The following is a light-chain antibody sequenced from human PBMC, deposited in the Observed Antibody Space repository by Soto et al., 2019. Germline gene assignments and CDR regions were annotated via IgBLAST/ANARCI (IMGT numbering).Light chain of an antibody. Sequence: DIQLTQSPSSLSASVGDRVTITCRASQGISSYLAWYLQKPGKVPKLLIYAASTLQSGVPSRFSGSGSGTEFTLTISSLQPEDFATYYCQQFNSYPLTFGGGTKVEIK. CDR1: QGISSY. CDR2: AAS. J-gene: IGKJ4*01. V-gene: IGKV1-9*01. CDR3: QQFNSYPLT.